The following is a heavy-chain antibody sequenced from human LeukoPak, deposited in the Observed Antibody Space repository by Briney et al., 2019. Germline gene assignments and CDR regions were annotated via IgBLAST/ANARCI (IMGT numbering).Heavy chain of an antibody. J-gene: IGHJ6*02. CDR3: ARGGYYDSSGPLGGYYYYGMDV. D-gene: IGHD3-22*01. V-gene: IGHV6-1*01. CDR2: TYYRSKWYN. CDR1: GDSVSSNSAA. Sequence: SQTLSLTCAISGDSVSSNSAAWNWIRQSPSRGLEWLGRTYYRSKWYNDYAVSVKSRITINPDTSKNQFSLQLNSVTPEDTAVYYCARGGYYDSSGPLGGYYYYGMDVWGQGTTVTVSS.